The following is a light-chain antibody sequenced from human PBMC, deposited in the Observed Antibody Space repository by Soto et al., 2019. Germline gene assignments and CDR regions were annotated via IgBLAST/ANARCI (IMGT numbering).Light chain of an antibody. Sequence: DIQMTQSPSTLSASVGDRVTITCRASQSISSWLAWYQQKPGKAPKLLIYDASRLESGVPSRFRGSVSGTEFTLTISSLQPDDFATYYCQQYNSYSGYTFGQGTKLEIK. J-gene: IGKJ2*01. CDR3: QQYNSYSGYT. CDR2: DAS. V-gene: IGKV1-5*01. CDR1: QSISSW.